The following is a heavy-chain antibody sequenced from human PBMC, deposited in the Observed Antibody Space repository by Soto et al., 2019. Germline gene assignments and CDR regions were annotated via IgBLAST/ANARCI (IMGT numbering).Heavy chain of an antibody. CDR1: GGSFSGYY. CDR2: INHSGST. V-gene: IGHV4-34*01. Sequence: SETLSLTCAVYGGSFSGYYWSWIRQPPGKGLEWIGEINHSGSTNYNPSLKSRVTISVDTSKNQFSPKLSSVTAADTAVYYCASRKGWGWFDPWGQGTLVTVSS. CDR3: ASRKGWGWFDP. D-gene: IGHD1-26*01. J-gene: IGHJ5*02.